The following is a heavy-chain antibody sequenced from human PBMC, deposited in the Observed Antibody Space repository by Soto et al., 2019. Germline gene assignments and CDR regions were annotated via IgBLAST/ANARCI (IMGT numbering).Heavy chain of an antibody. CDR1: GFTFSSYS. CDR2: ISSSSSYI. CDR3: ARGAITMVRGVIRPLDY. D-gene: IGHD3-10*01. V-gene: IGHV3-21*01. J-gene: IGHJ4*02. Sequence: GGSLRLSCAASGFTFSSYSMNWVRQAPGKGLEWVSSISSSSSYIYYADSVKGRFIISRDNTKNTLYLQMNSLRAEDTAVYYCARGAITMVRGVIRPLDYWGQGTLVTVSS.